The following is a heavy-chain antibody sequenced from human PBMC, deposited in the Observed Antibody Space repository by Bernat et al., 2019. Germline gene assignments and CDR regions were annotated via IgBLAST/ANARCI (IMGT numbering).Heavy chain of an antibody. CDR2: IAYDGKNK. CDR3: AKDRHIGGSTSPDY. Sequence: QVQLVESGGGVVQPGMSLRLSCAASGFTFSNYGIHWVRQAPGKGLEWVAVIAYDGKNKYYVDPVKGRFSITRDKSKETVFLQMNKLRAEDTAVYYCAKDRHIGGSTSPDYWGQGTLVTVSS. CDR1: GFTFSNYG. V-gene: IGHV3-30*18. J-gene: IGHJ4*02. D-gene: IGHD1-26*01.